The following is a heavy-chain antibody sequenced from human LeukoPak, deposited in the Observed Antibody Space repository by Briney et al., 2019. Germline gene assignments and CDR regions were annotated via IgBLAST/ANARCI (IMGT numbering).Heavy chain of an antibody. CDR3: ARALQPGVYAFDI. Sequence: SETLSLTCTVSGVSISSYYWTWIRQPPGEGLEWIGYIYYSGSTNYNPSLKSRVTISVDTSKNQFFLKLSSVTAADTAVYYCARALQPGVYAFDIWGQGTMVTVSS. CDR2: IYYSGST. CDR1: GVSISSYY. V-gene: IGHV4-59*01. D-gene: IGHD6-13*01. J-gene: IGHJ3*02.